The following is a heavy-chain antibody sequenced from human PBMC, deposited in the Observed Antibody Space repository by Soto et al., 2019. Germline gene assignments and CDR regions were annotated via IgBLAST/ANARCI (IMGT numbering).Heavy chain of an antibody. D-gene: IGHD4-17*01. CDR2: ISFDGSNN. J-gene: IGHJ4*02. V-gene: IGHV3-30-3*01. CDR3: ARVKTTVTTWYYFDY. CDR1: GFTFSSYA. Sequence: GSLRLSCAASGFTFSSYAMHWVRQAPGKGLEWVAVISFDGSNNYYADSVKGRFTISRDNSKNTLYLQMNSLRLEDTAIYYCARVKTTVTTWYYFDYWGQGTLVTVSS.